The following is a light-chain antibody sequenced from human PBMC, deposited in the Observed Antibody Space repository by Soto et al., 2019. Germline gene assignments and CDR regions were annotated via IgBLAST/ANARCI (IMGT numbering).Light chain of an antibody. CDR3: QNYNSAPPT. CDR1: QGIANS. V-gene: IGKV1-27*01. CDR2: GAS. J-gene: IGKJ4*01. Sequence: DIQMTQSPSSLSASVGERVTITCRASQGIANSLAWYQQKPGKVPKLLIYGASTLQSGVPTRFSGSASGAGFALTISSLQPEDVATYYCQNYNSAPPTFGGGTKVEIK.